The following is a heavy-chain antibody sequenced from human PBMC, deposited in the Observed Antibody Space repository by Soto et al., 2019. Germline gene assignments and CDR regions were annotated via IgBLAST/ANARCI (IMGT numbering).Heavy chain of an antibody. V-gene: IGHV3-23*01. CDR3: AKDLEGAPGSSSWEGWFDP. J-gene: IGHJ5*02. CDR1: GFTFSSYA. Sequence: GGSLRLSCAASGFTFSSYAMSWVRQAPGKGLEWVSAISGSGGSTYYADSVKGRFTISRDNSKNTLYLQMNSLRAEDTAVYYCAKDLEGAPGSSSWEGWFDPWGQGTLVTVSS. D-gene: IGHD6-6*01. CDR2: ISGSGGST.